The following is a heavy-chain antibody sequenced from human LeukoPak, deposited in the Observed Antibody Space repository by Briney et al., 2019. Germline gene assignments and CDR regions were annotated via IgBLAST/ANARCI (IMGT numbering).Heavy chain of an antibody. CDR1: GGSISSYY. CDR2: IYYSGST. Sequence: PSETLSLTCTVSGGSISSYYWSWIRQPPGKGLEWIGYIYYSGSTNYNPSLKSRVTISVDTSKNQFSLKLSSVTAADTAVYYCARSVYGDYDNWFDPWGQGTLVTVSS. D-gene: IGHD4-17*01. CDR3: ARSVYGDYDNWFDP. V-gene: IGHV4-59*08. J-gene: IGHJ5*02.